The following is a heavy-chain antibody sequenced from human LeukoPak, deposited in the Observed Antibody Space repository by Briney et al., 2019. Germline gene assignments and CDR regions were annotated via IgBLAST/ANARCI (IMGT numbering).Heavy chain of an antibody. Sequence: GGSLRLSCAASEFTLSNHWMIWVRQAPGKGLECVANIKQDGTEKYYLDSVKGRFTISRDNAKNSLYLQMNSLRAEDTAVYYCTREGVSLIDYWGQGTLVTVSS. CDR1: EFTLSNHW. CDR3: TREGVSLIDY. V-gene: IGHV3-7*01. J-gene: IGHJ4*02. CDR2: IKQDGTEK.